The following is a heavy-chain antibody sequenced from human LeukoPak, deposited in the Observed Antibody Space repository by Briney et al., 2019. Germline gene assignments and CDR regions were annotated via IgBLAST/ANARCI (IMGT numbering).Heavy chain of an antibody. D-gene: IGHD3-16*01. J-gene: IGHJ4*02. CDR2: INWNGGST. CDR3: AREEGGYFDY. CDR1: GFSFDDYD. V-gene: IGHV3-20*04. Sequence: GGSLRLSCAASGFSFDDYDMSWVRQAPGKGLEWVSGINWNGGSTGYADSVKGRFTTSRDNAKNSLYLQMSSLRAEDTALYYCAREEGGYFDYWGQGTLVTVSS.